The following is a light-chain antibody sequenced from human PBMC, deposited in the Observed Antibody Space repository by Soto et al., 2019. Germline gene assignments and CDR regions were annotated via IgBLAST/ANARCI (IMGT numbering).Light chain of an antibody. Sequence: DIQMTQSPSTLSASVGDSVTITCRASQSVSGWLAWYQQKPGKAPKLLIYDASSLQSGVPSRFSGSGSGTEFTLTISRLQPDDFATYYCQQYNSYWTFGQGTKVVLK. CDR3: QQYNSYWT. CDR1: QSVSGW. CDR2: DAS. J-gene: IGKJ1*01. V-gene: IGKV1-5*01.